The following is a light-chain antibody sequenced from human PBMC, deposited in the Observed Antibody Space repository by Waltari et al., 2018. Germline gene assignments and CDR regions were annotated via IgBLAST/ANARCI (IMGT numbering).Light chain of an antibody. CDR2: GGS. CDR1: QSLLHSNGNTN. V-gene: IGKV2-40*01. CDR3: VQAIAFPWT. Sequence: DIVMTQTPLSLPITPGEPASISCRSSQSLLHSNGNTNLHWYLQKPGQSPQLLIYGGSNRASGVPDRFSGSGSGTDFTLKISKVEAEDVGVYYCVQAIAFPWTFGQGTKVEIK. J-gene: IGKJ1*01.